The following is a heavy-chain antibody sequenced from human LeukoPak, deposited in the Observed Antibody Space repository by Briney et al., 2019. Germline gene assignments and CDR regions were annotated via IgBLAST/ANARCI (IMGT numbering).Heavy chain of an antibody. Sequence: PSETLSLTCTVSGGSISSNNYYWSWIRQPPGREMEWIASINYGGTTYYNPSLKSRVTISVDTSKNQFSLKLSSVTAADTAVYYCARRREGSSSVDSWGQGSLVTVSS. CDR1: GGSISSNNYY. D-gene: IGHD6-6*01. J-gene: IGHJ4*02. CDR3: ARRREGSSSVDS. CDR2: INYGGTT. V-gene: IGHV4-39*01.